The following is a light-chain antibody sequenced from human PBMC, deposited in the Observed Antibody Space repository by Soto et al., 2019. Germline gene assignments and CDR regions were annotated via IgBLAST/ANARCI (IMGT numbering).Light chain of an antibody. CDR2: RNT. CDR1: SSNIGRNY. CDR3: AAWDSLSAWV. Sequence: QSVLTQPPSASGTPGQTVTISCSGSSSNIGRNYVYWYQQLPGTAPKLLIYRNTQRPSGVPDRFSGSKSGASASLAISGLRSEDEADYAAWDSLSAWVFGGGTKLTVL. J-gene: IGLJ3*02. V-gene: IGLV1-47*01.